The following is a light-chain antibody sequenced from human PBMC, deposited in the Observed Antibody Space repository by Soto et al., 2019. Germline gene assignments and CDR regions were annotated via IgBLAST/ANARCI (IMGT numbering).Light chain of an antibody. CDR3: QQYTASSGIFT. J-gene: IGKJ3*01. Sequence: VLTQSPGTLSLSPGERATLSGRASQRVNSNYFAWYQQKPGQAPRLLVFGASTRATGIPARFSGSGSGTDFSLTISRVEPEDFAGYYCQQYTASSGIFTFGPGTKVDIK. V-gene: IGKV3-20*01. CDR2: GAS. CDR1: QRVNSNY.